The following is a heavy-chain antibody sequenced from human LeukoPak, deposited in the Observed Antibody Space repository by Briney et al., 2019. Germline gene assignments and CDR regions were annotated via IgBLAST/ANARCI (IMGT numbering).Heavy chain of an antibody. CDR2: INPSGGST. CDR3: ASGGYCSSTSCFRRNWFDP. Sequence: ASVKVSCKASGYTFTSYYMHWVRQAPGQGLDWMGIINPSGGSTSYAQKFQGRVTMTRDTSTSTVYMELSSLRSEDTAVYYCASGGYCSSTSCFRRNWFDPWGQGTLVTVSS. D-gene: IGHD2-2*01. J-gene: IGHJ5*02. V-gene: IGHV1-46*03. CDR1: GYTFTSYY.